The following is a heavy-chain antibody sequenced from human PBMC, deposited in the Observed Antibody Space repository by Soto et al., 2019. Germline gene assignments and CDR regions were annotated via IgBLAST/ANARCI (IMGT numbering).Heavy chain of an antibody. J-gene: IGHJ4*02. CDR3: ARDGIGGTVFRGYLDY. CDR2: ISCSGSNK. Sequence: PGGSLRLSCAASGFTFSSYAMSWVRQAPGKGLEWVAVISCSGSNKEYADSVKGRFTISRDNSKNTLYLQMNTLGAEDTAVYYCARDGIGGTVFRGYLDYWGRGTVVTVSS. CDR1: GFTFSSYA. V-gene: IGHV3-23*01. D-gene: IGHD1-7*01.